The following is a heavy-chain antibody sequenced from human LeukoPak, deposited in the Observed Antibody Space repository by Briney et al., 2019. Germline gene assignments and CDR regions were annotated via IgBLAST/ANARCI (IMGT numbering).Heavy chain of an antibody. Sequence: SETLSLTCAVYGGSFSGYYWSWIRQPPGRGLEWIGSIYYRGSTYYNPSLKSRVTMSVDTSKNQFSLKLSSVTAADTAVYYCATLNQQLGLDYWGQGTLVTVSS. CDR2: IYYRGST. V-gene: IGHV4-34*01. CDR1: GGSFSGYY. J-gene: IGHJ4*02. D-gene: IGHD6-6*01. CDR3: ATLNQQLGLDY.